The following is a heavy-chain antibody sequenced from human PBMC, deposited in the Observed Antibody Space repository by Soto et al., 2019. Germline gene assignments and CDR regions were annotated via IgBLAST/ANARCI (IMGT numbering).Heavy chain of an antibody. CDR2: IIPIFGTA. Sequence: GASVKVSCKASGGTFSSYAISWVRQAPGQGLEWMGGIIPIFGTANYAQKFQGRVTITADESTSTAYMELSSLRSEDTAVYYCARDHYYDSSGPLGFDPWGQGXLVTVSS. CDR1: GGTFSSYA. J-gene: IGHJ5*02. D-gene: IGHD3-22*01. CDR3: ARDHYYDSSGPLGFDP. V-gene: IGHV1-69*13.